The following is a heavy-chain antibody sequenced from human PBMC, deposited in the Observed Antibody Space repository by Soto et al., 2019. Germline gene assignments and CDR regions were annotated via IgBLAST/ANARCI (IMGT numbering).Heavy chain of an antibody. CDR1: GFSLTTSGVG. Sequence: QITLNESGPTVVRPTETLTLTCRLSGFSLTTSGVGVGWFRQSSGKAPEWLALIYWDDDKRYSSSLKSRLTITKDTSKNQVVLTVSDLDPTDTATYYCAHRVLRTVFGLVTTTAIYFDFCGQGTPVAVSS. D-gene: IGHD3-3*01. CDR2: IYWDDDK. V-gene: IGHV2-5*02. CDR3: AHRVLRTVFGLVTTTAIYFDF. J-gene: IGHJ4*02.